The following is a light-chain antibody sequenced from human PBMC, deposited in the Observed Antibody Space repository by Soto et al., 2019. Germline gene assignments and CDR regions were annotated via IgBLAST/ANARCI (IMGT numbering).Light chain of an antibody. J-gene: IGKJ1*01. CDR1: QSINNW. V-gene: IGKV1-5*03. Sequence: DIQMTQSPSTLSASVGDRVTITCRASQSINNWLVWYQQKPGIAPKLLMYKASNLESGVPSRFSGSGSGTEYALTIRSLQPDDFATNDCQQYNSYPGTVGQGTKMEIK. CDR3: QQYNSYPGT. CDR2: KAS.